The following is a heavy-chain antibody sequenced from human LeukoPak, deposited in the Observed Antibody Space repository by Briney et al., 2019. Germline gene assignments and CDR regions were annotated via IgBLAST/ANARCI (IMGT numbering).Heavy chain of an antibody. CDR1: GFTISRYR. Sequence: PGGSLRLSCAASGFTISRYRMSWLRLVPGKGPESVAHIKHDSSETYYVDSVRGRFIISRDNVKNSLYLQMNSLRVQDTAVYHCARGPTDFDASDIWGHGTLVTVSS. J-gene: IGHJ3*02. V-gene: IGHV3-7*01. CDR3: ARGPTDFDASDI. CDR2: IKHDSSET. D-gene: IGHD1-26*01.